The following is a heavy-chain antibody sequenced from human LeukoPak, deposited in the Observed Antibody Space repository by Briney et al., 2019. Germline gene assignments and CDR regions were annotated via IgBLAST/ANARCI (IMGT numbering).Heavy chain of an antibody. CDR2: ISAYNGNT. D-gene: IGHD2-15*01. CDR1: GYTFTSYG. Sequence: ASVKVSCKASGYTFTSYGISWVRQAPGQGLEWTGWISAYNGNTNYAQKLQGRVTMTRNTSISTAYMELSSLRSEDTAVYYCARAPSMDIVVVVAGNNWFDPWGQGTLVTVSS. V-gene: IGHV1-18*01. CDR3: ARAPSMDIVVVVAGNNWFDP. J-gene: IGHJ5*02.